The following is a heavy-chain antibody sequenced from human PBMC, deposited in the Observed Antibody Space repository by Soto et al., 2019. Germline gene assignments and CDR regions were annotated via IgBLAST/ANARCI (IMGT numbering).Heavy chain of an antibody. CDR2: INHSGST. V-gene: IGHV4-34*01. Sequence: QVQLHQWGAGLLRPSETLSLTCAVYGGSFSDYSWTWIRQPPGKGLEWIGDINHSGSTNCNPSLKNRVTISVDTSKNQFSLQLSSVTAADTAVYYCSRGALGYWGQGTLVTVSS. D-gene: IGHD7-27*01. CDR1: GGSFSDYS. CDR3: SRGALGY. J-gene: IGHJ4*02.